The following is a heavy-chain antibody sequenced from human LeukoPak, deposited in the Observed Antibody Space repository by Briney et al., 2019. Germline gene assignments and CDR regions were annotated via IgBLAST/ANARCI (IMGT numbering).Heavy chain of an antibody. J-gene: IGHJ4*02. V-gene: IGHV3-30-3*01. CDR1: GFTFSSYA. D-gene: IGHD4-17*01. Sequence: GGSLRLSCAASGFTFSSYAMHWVRQAPGKGLEWVAVISYDGSNKYYADSVKGRFTISRDNSKNTLYLQMNSLRAEDTAVYYCARETGSAVGSTDFNYWGQGTLVTVSS. CDR3: ARETGSAVGSTDFNY. CDR2: ISYDGSNK.